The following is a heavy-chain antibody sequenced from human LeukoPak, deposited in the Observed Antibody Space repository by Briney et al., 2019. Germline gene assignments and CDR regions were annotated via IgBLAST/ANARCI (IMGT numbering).Heavy chain of an antibody. Sequence: PGGSLRLSCAASGFTFSSYRMNWVRQAPGEGLEWVSYISSSSSTIYYADCVKGRFTISRDNAKNSLYLQMNSLRAEDTAVYYCARAAVAGTFDYWGQGTLVTVSS. J-gene: IGHJ4*02. V-gene: IGHV3-48*01. CDR1: GFTFSSYR. D-gene: IGHD6-19*01. CDR2: ISSSSSTI. CDR3: ARAAVAGTFDY.